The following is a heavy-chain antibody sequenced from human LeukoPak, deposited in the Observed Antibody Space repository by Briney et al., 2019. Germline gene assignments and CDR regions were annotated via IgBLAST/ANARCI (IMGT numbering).Heavy chain of an antibody. CDR1: GGSFSGYY. CDR2: INHSGST. J-gene: IGHJ1*01. D-gene: IGHD1-26*01. CDR3: ARHGPNSGSDSEYFQH. V-gene: IGHV4-34*01. Sequence: SETLSLTCAVYGGSFSGYYWSWIRQPPGKGLEWIGEINHSGSTNYNPSLKSRVTISVDTSKNQFSLKLSSVTAADTAVYYCARHGPNSGSDSEYFQHWGQGTLVTISS.